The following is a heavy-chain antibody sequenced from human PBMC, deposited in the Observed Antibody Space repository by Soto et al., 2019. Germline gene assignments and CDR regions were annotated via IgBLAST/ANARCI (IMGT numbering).Heavy chain of an antibody. D-gene: IGHD3-3*01. CDR3: AKGTLVWSGPYYFDY. Sequence: GGSLRLSCAASGFTFSSYAMSWVRQAPGKGLKWVSAISGSGGCTYFADSVKGRFTISRDNFKNTLYLQMNSLRAEDTAVYYCAKGTLVWSGPYYFDYWGQGTLVTVSS. V-gene: IGHV3-23*01. J-gene: IGHJ4*02. CDR1: GFTFSSYA. CDR2: ISGSGGCT.